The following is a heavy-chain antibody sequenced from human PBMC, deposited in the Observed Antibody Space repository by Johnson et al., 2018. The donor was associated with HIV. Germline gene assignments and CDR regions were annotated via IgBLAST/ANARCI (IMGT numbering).Heavy chain of an antibody. CDR2: ISSSGSTI. D-gene: IGHD4-17*01. CDR3: AKDIGVTTPWDAFDI. CDR1: GFTFSDYY. J-gene: IGHJ3*02. V-gene: IGHV3-11*01. Sequence: QVLLVESGGGLVKPGGSLRLSCAASGFTFSDYYMSWIRQAPGKGLEWVSYISSSGSTIYYADSVKGRCTISRDNAKNSLYLQMNSLRAEDTALYYCAKDIGVTTPWDAFDIWGQGTMVTVSS.